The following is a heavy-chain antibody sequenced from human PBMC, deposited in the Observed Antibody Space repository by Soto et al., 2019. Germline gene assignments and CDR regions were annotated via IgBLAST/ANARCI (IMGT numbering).Heavy chain of an antibody. V-gene: IGHV3-74*01. Sequence: SLRLSCASSGFPFSHYWMHWVRQTPGKGLVWVSRINPAGTITNYADSVEGRFTISRDNADSALFLQMNSLSAEDTAIYYCTSGTFGLRDTWGQGTLVTVSS. J-gene: IGHJ5*02. CDR1: GFPFSHYW. D-gene: IGHD3-16*01. CDR3: TSGTFGLRDT. CDR2: INPAGTIT.